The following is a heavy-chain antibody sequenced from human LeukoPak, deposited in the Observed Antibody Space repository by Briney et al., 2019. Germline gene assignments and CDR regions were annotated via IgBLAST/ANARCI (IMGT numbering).Heavy chain of an antibody. J-gene: IGHJ4*02. CDR2: ITNSGNSK. CDR3: ARGHNYGYNY. Sequence: GGSLRLSCAASEFTFSSYSMNWVRQAPGKGLEWVSYITNSGNSKSYADSVKGRFTISRDNAKNSLYLQISSLRDEDTAVYYCARGHNYGYNYWGQGTLVTVSS. D-gene: IGHD5-18*01. V-gene: IGHV3-48*02. CDR1: EFTFSSYS.